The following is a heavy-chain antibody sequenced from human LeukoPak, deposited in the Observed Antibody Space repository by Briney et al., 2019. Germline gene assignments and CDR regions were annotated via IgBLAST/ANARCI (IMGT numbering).Heavy chain of an antibody. J-gene: IGHJ6*02. Sequence: GGSLRLSCTGSGFIFGDHAMSWVRQAPGKGLEWVGFTRSKACRGTTEYAASVKGRFTISRDDSASIAYLQMNSLRTEDTAVYYCARGPIQLWIHNAMDVWGQGTTVTVSS. CDR2: TRSKACRGTT. CDR1: GFIFGDHA. CDR3: ARGPIQLWIHNAMDV. V-gene: IGHV3-49*04. D-gene: IGHD5-18*01.